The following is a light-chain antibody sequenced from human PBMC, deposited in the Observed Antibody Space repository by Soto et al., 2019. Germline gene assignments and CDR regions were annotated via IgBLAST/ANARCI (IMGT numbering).Light chain of an antibody. CDR1: QGIRDA. CDR3: LQHSDYLFT. CDR2: SAS. V-gene: IGKV1-17*01. J-gene: IGKJ2*01. Sequence: DIQMSQSPSSLSASVGDRVTITCRASQGIRDALGWYQQKPGKVPKRLIYSASSLQNGVPSRFSGSGSETAFPLTISSLQTEDFATYFCLQHSDYLFTFGQGTRLEI.